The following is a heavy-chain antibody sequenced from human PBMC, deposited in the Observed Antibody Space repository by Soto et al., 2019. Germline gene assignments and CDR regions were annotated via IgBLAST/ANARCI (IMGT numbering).Heavy chain of an antibody. Sequence: QLQLQESGSGLVKPSQTLSLTCAVSGGSISSGGYSWCWIRQPPGKGLEWIGYMYHSGGTYYNPSLKSRVTISIDRSKNKFYLKLSYVTAGDTAVYYGAGVPDYWGQGILVTVSS. CDR3: AGVPDY. V-gene: IGHV4-30-2*01. CDR2: MYHSGGT. CDR1: GGSISSGGYS. J-gene: IGHJ4*02. D-gene: IGHD2-2*01.